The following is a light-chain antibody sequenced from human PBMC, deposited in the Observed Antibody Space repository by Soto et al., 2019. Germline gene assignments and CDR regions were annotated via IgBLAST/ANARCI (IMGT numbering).Light chain of an antibody. Sequence: DIQMTQSPSSLSASVGDRVTIACRASQSISNYLNWYQQKPGKAPKLLIYAASSLQSGVPLNFSGSGSGTDFTFTISSLQPEDFATYYCQQTYSIPYTFGQGTKLQIK. J-gene: IGKJ2*01. CDR3: QQTYSIPYT. CDR1: QSISNY. V-gene: IGKV1-39*01. CDR2: AAS.